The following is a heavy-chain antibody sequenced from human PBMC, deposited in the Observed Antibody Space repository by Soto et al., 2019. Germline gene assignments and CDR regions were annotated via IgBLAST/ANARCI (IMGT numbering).Heavy chain of an antibody. J-gene: IGHJ6*02. D-gene: IGHD3-3*01. CDR2: ISAYNGNT. Sequence: QVQLVQSGAEVKKPGASVKVSCKASGYTFTSYGISWVRQAPGQGLEWMGWISAYNGNTNYAQKLQGRVTMTTDTSTRTAYMELRSRSSDDTAVYYCARDLMGFLDRVAAVGYYYYYGMDVWGQGTTVTVSS. CDR1: GYTFTSYG. CDR3: ARDLMGFLDRVAAVGYYYYYGMDV. V-gene: IGHV1-18*01.